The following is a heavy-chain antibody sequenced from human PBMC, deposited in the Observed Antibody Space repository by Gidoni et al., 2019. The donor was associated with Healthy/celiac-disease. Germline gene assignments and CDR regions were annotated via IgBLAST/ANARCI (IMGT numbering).Heavy chain of an antibody. CDR3: ARGLMGSDYPEYFQH. Sequence: EVQLVESGGGLVKPGGSLRPSCAASGVTFCSYSMNWVRQAPGKWLEWVSSISSSSSYIYNADSVKGRFTISRDNAKNSLYLQMNSLRAEDTAVYYCARGLMGSDYPEYFQHWGQGTLVTVSS. CDR1: GVTFCSYS. CDR2: ISSSSSYI. V-gene: IGHV3-21*01. D-gene: IGHD4-17*01. J-gene: IGHJ1*01.